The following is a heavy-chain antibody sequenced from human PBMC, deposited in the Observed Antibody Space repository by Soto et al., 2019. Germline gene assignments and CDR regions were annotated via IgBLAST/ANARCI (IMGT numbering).Heavy chain of an antibody. V-gene: IGHV1-69*13. D-gene: IGHD6-6*01. CDR1: GGTFSSYA. CDR2: IIPIFGTA. CDR3: ARSPATIAARPCWFDP. Sequence: SVKVSCKASGGTFSSYAISWVRQAPGQGLEWMGGIIPIFGTANYAQKFQGRVTITADESTGTAYMKLSSLRSEDTAVYYCARSPATIAARPCWFDPWGQGTLVTVSS. J-gene: IGHJ5*02.